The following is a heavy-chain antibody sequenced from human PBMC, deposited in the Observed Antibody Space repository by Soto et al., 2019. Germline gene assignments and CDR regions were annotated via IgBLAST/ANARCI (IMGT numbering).Heavy chain of an antibody. CDR1: GGSMRNVY. CDR3: ARYQLLTNWFDP. CDR2: IYYSGST. V-gene: IGHV4-59*06. D-gene: IGHD2-2*01. Sequence: SETLSLTCTVSGGSMRNVYWSWIRQPPGKRLEWIGYIYYSGSTYYNPSLKSRVTISVDTSKNQFSLKLSSVTAADTAVYYCARYQLLTNWFDPWGQGTLVTVSS. J-gene: IGHJ5*02.